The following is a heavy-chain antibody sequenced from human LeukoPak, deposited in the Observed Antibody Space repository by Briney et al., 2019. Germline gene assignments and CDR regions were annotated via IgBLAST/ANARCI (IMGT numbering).Heavy chain of an antibody. CDR2: IISSGSYI. D-gene: IGHD2-2*01. CDR3: ARDFGGYCSSSNCYLGWLDY. CDR1: GFIFSSYT. V-gene: IGHV3-21*03. Sequence: PGGSLRLSCAASGFIFSSYTMNWVRQAPGKGLEWVSSIISSGSYIYYADSVKGRFTISRDNAKNSPYLQMNSLRAEDTAVYYCARDFGGYCSSSNCYLGWLDYWGQGTLVTVSS. J-gene: IGHJ4*02.